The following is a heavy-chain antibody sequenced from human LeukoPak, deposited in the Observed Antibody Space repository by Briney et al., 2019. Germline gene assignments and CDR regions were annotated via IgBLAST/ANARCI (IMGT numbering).Heavy chain of an antibody. Sequence: GGSLRLSCAASGFTFSSYWMSWVRQAPGKGLEWVANIKQDGSEKYYADSVKGRFTISRDNAKNSLYLQMNSLRAEDTAVYYCARGVPAAKTPFDYWGQGTLVTVSS. J-gene: IGHJ4*02. CDR3: ARGVPAAKTPFDY. CDR2: IKQDGSEK. V-gene: IGHV3-7*01. D-gene: IGHD2-2*01. CDR1: GFTFSSYW.